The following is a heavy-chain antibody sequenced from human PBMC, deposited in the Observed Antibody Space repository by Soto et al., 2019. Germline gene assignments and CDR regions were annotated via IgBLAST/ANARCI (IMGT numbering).Heavy chain of an antibody. V-gene: IGHV4-31*03. Sequence: QVQLQESGPGLVKPSQTLSLTCTVSGDSVSSGGAYWSWIRQHPGKGLEWIGYIYYSGSANYTPSPKRRLTLSLDTSQNQVSLRLSSFTAADTAVYYCARLKSRYSKIISSSFDYWGRGTLVTVSS. J-gene: IGHJ4*02. CDR1: GDSVSSGGAY. CDR3: ARLKSRYSKIISSSFDY. CDR2: IYYSGSA. D-gene: IGHD3-10*01.